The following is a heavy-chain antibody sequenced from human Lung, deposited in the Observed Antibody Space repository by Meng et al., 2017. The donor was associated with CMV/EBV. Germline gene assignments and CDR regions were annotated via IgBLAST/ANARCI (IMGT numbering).Heavy chain of an antibody. CDR2: INPSGGST. J-gene: IGHJ2*01. D-gene: IGHD2-8*01. V-gene: IGHV1-46*01. CDR3: ARGSIVLMVYATRRNWYFDL. Sequence: ASVKVSCKASGYTFTSYYMHWVRQAPGQGLEWMGIINPSGGSTSYAQKFQGRVTMTRDTSTSTVYMELSSLRSEDTAVYYCARGSIVLMVYATRRNWYFDLWGRGXLVTVSS. CDR1: GYTFTSYY.